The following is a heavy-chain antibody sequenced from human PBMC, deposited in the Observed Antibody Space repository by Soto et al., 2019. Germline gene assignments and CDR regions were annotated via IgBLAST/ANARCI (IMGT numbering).Heavy chain of an antibody. CDR1: GYTFTTYD. Sequence: SVKVSCKASGYTFTTYDINWMRQAPGQGLEWMGRIIPILGIANYAQKFQGRVTITADKSTSTAYMELSSLRSEDTAVYYCARDLIAARREFDPWGQGTLVTVSS. V-gene: IGHV1-69*04. D-gene: IGHD6-6*01. CDR3: ARDLIAARREFDP. CDR2: IIPILGIA. J-gene: IGHJ5*02.